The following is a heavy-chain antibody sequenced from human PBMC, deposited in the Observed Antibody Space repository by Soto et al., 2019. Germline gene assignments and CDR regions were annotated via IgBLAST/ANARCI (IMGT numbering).Heavy chain of an antibody. V-gene: IGHV1-18*01. D-gene: IGHD1-26*01. CDR3: ARDPRIVLPTKGAPEY. J-gene: IGHJ4*02. CDR2: ISAYNCNT. CDR1: GYTFSSYC. Sequence: QVQLVQSGAEVKKPGASVKVSCKASGYTFSSYCINCVRQAPGQRLEWMGWISAYNCNTNYAQKFQGRVTLATDTSTTTAYMGLRSLRSDATAVYYCARDPRIVLPTKGAPEYCGQGTLVTVSS.